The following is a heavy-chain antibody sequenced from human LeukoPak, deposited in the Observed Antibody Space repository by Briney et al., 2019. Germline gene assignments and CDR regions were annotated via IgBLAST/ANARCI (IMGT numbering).Heavy chain of an antibody. CDR3: ARDRTVPGVPYNWFDP. V-gene: IGHV3-48*01. CDR2: ISSSSSTI. D-gene: IGHD2-2*01. Sequence: GGSLRLSCAASGFTFSGYSMNWVRQAPGKGLEWVSYISSSSSTIYYADSVKGRFTISRDNAKNSLYLQMNSLRAEDTAVYYCARDRTVPGVPYNWFDPWGQGTLVTVSS. CDR1: GFTFSGYS. J-gene: IGHJ5*02.